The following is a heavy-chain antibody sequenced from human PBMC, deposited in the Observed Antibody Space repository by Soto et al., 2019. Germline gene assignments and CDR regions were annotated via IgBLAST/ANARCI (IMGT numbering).Heavy chain of an antibody. CDR2: ISGYNGNT. J-gene: IGHJ6*02. CDR3: ARDDFVVRGVYYYYGMDV. D-gene: IGHD3-10*01. V-gene: IGHV1-18*01. Sequence: QAQLVQSGAEVKKPGASVKVSCKASGYTFSSYGITWVRQAPGQGLESMAWISGYNGNTNYAQNLQGRVTMTTDTSTNTAYMELRSLRSDDTAVYYCARDDFVVRGVYYYYGMDVWGQGTTVTVSS. CDR1: GYTFSSYG.